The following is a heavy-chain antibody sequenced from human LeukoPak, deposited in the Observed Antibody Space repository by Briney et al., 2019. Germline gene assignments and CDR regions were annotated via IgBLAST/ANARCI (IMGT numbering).Heavy chain of an antibody. CDR1: GYTFTGYY. V-gene: IGHV1-2*06. CDR2: INPNSGGT. J-gene: IGHJ4*02. Sequence: GASVKVSCKASGYTFTGYYMHWVRQAPGQGLEWMGRINPNSGGTNYAQKFQGRVTMTRDTSISTAYMELSRLRSDDTAVYYCARTRYSYGSPYYFDYWDQGTLVTVYS. CDR3: ARTRYSYGSPYYFDY. D-gene: IGHD5-18*01.